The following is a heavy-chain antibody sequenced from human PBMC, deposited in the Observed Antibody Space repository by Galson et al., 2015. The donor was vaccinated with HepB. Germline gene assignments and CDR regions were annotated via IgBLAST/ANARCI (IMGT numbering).Heavy chain of an antibody. CDR3: ARHAHLIVGATDYFDY. Sequence: QSGAEVTKPGESLRISCKGSGYSFTGYWISWVRQMPGKGLEWMGRIDPSDSYTNYSPSFQGHVTISADKSISTAYLQWSSLKASDTAMYYCARHAHLIVGATDYFDYWGQGTLVTVSS. J-gene: IGHJ4*02. CDR2: IDPSDSYT. CDR1: GYSFTGYW. V-gene: IGHV5-10-1*01. D-gene: IGHD1-26*01.